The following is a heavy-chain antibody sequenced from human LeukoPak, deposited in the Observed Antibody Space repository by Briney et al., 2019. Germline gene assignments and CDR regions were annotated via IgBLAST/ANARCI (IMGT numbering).Heavy chain of an antibody. D-gene: IGHD3-16*01. Sequence: SETLSLTCTVSGGSISSYYWSWIRQPPGKGLEYIGYIHHSGSTYYNPSFESRVTMSVDTSKNQLSLKLSSVTAADTAVYFCARGSMMVGPWGQGTLVTVSS. CDR2: IHHSGST. J-gene: IGHJ5*02. CDR3: ARGSMMVGP. V-gene: IGHV4-59*01. CDR1: GGSISSYY.